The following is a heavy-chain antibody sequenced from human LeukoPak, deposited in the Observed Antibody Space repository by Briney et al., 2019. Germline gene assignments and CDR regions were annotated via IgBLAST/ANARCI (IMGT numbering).Heavy chain of an antibody. CDR1: GGSFSGYY. CDR3: ARTGDSSGYYYGVVFY. D-gene: IGHD3-22*01. J-gene: IGHJ4*02. V-gene: IGHV4-34*01. CDR2: INHSGST. Sequence: SETLSLTCAVYGGSFSGYYWSWIRQPPGKGLEWIGEINHSGSTNYNPSLKSRVTISVDTSKNQFSLKLSSVTAADTAVYYCARTGDSSGYYYGVVFYWGQGTLVTVSS.